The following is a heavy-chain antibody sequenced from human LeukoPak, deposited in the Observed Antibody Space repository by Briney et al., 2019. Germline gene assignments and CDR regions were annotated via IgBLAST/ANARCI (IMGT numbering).Heavy chain of an antibody. CDR1: GFTFSSYS. CDR3: AREAYSDYGDYDY. J-gene: IGHJ4*02. CDR2: ISSSSSYI. Sequence: GGSLRLSCAASGFTFSSYSMNWVRQAPEKGLEWVSSISSSSSYIYYADSVKGRFTISRDNAKNSLYLQMNSLRAEDTAVYYCAREAYSDYGDYDYWGQGTLVTVSS. D-gene: IGHD4-11*01. V-gene: IGHV3-21*01.